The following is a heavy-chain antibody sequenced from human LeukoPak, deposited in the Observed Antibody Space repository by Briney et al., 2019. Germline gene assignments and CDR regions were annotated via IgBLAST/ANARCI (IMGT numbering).Heavy chain of an antibody. CDR2: ITGRSDKT. D-gene: IGHD6-19*01. V-gene: IGHV3-23*01. Sequence: PGGSLRLSCAASGFTFSSFEMSWVRQAPGKGLEWVSTITGRSDKTYYTDSVKGRFVTSRDNSKDTLYLQMNSLRAEDTALYYCAKGGWLDDLGQGALVTVSS. CDR1: GFTFSSFE. J-gene: IGHJ4*02. CDR3: AKGGWLDD.